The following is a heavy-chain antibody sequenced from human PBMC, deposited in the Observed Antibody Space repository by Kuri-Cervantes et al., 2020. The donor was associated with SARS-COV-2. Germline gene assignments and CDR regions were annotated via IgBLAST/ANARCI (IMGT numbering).Heavy chain of an antibody. J-gene: IGHJ4*02. Sequence: ASVKVSCKASGYTFTELSMHWVRQAPGKGLEWMGGFDPEDGETIYAQKFQGRVTMTEDTSTDTAYMELSSLRSEDTAVYYCATTFAFLMGATYDYWGQGTLVTVSS. V-gene: IGHV1-24*01. CDR2: FDPEDGET. CDR3: ATTFAFLMGATYDY. D-gene: IGHD1-26*01. CDR1: GYTFTELS.